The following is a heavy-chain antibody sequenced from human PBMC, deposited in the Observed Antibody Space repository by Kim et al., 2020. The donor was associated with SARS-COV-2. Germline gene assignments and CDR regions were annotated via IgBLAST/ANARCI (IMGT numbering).Heavy chain of an antibody. CDR2: ISSSSSYI. CDR3: ARDRRGIAVAGRDY. D-gene: IGHD6-19*01. CDR1: GFTFSSYS. V-gene: IGHV3-21*01. J-gene: IGHJ4*02. Sequence: GGSLRLSCAASGFTFSSYSMNWVRQAPGKGLEWVSSISSSSSYIYYADSVKGRFTISRDNAKNSLYLQMNSLRAEDTAVYYCARDRRGIAVAGRDYWGQGTLVTVSS.